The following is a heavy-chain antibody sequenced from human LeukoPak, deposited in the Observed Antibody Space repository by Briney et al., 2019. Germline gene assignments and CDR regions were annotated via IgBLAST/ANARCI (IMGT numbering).Heavy chain of an antibody. CDR1: GFSFSSYA. D-gene: IGHD4-17*01. Sequence: GGSLRLSCAASGFSFSSYAVHWVRQSPGKGLEWVAVISYDGSHKYYADSVKGRFSISRDNSKNTLYLQMNSLRADDTAVYYCAKGARGDTVTSIVGLNWFDPWGQGTLVTVSS. CDR3: AKGARGDTVTSIVGLNWFDP. J-gene: IGHJ5*02. CDR2: ISYDGSHK. V-gene: IGHV3-30*04.